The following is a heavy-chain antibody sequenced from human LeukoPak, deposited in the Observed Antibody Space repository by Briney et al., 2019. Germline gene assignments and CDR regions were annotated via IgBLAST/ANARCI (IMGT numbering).Heavy chain of an antibody. V-gene: IGHV1-3*01. D-gene: IGHD3-9*01. Sequence: ASVKLSCKASGYTFTTYAMHWVRQAPGQRLEWMGWINGDNGNTKYSQKFQGRVTITGDTSAYTGYMELRSLSSADTAVYFCARAPYDILTGYSLNWFDPWGQGTLVTVSS. CDR1: GYTFTTYA. J-gene: IGHJ5*02. CDR2: INGDNGNT. CDR3: ARAPYDILTGYSLNWFDP.